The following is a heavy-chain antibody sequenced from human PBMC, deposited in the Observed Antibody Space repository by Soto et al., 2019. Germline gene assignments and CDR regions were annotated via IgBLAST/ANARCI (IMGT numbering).Heavy chain of an antibody. CDR3: ARDPGSYTASNWFDP. Sequence: GGSLRLSCAASGFTFSSYAMSWVRQAPGKGLEWVSAISGSGGSTYYADSVKGRFTISRDNSKNTLYLQMNSLRAEDTAVYYCARDPGSYTASNWFDPWGQGSLVTVSS. CDR2: ISGSGGST. J-gene: IGHJ5*02. D-gene: IGHD1-26*01. V-gene: IGHV3-23*01. CDR1: GFTFSSYA.